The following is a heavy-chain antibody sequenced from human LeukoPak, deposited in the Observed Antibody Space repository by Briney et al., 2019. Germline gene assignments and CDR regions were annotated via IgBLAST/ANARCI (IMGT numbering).Heavy chain of an antibody. CDR2: ISGNGRTT. J-gene: IGHJ4*02. V-gene: IGHV3-64*01. CDR1: GFTFSTYA. D-gene: IGHD4-17*01. CDR3: ARINRDDYGDYASDY. Sequence: SGGSLRLSCAVSGFTFSTYAMHWVRQAPGKGLEYVSAISGNGRTTYYATSVKGRFTISRDNSKSTLYLQVGSLRPEDMAVYYCARINRDDYGDYASDYWGQGTLVTVSS.